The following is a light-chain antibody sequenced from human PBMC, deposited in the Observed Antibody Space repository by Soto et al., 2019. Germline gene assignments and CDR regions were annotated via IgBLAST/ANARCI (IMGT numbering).Light chain of an antibody. Sequence: QLVLTQSPSASASLGASVKLTCTLSSGHSSYAIAWHQQQPEKGPRYLMKLNSDGSHSKGDGIPDRFSGSSSGAERYLTISSLQSEDEADYYCQTWGTGVNWVFGGGTKLTAL. V-gene: IGLV4-69*01. CDR1: SGHSSYA. CDR2: LNSDGSH. CDR3: QTWGTGVNWV. J-gene: IGLJ3*02.